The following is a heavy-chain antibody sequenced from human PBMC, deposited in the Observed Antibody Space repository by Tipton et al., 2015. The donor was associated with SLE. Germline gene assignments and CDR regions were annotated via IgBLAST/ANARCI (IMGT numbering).Heavy chain of an antibody. D-gene: IGHD5-12*01. CDR3: AIGDYYGYDKFDY. CDR2: IYYSGNT. J-gene: IGHJ4*02. V-gene: IGHV4-61*08. Sequence: TLSLTCTVSGGSISSGDYYWSWIRQPPGKGLKWIGHIYYSGNTNYNPSLKSRVTISVDTSKNQFSLKLSSVTAADTAVYYCAIGDYYGYDKFDYWGQGTLVTVSS. CDR1: GGSISSGDYY.